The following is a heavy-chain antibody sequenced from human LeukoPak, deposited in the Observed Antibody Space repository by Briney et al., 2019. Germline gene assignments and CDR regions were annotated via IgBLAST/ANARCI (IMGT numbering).Heavy chain of an antibody. Sequence: GGSLRLSCAASGFTFGSYSMNWVRQAPGKGLQWVSYVSSSSSTMYYADSVKGRFTISRDNAKNALYLQMNSLKTEDTAMYYCTRDTMGGFAGSGFDSWGQGTLVTVSS. D-gene: IGHD3-16*01. CDR3: TRDTMGGFAGSGFDS. CDR2: VSSSSSTM. J-gene: IGHJ4*02. V-gene: IGHV3-48*01. CDR1: GFTFGSYS.